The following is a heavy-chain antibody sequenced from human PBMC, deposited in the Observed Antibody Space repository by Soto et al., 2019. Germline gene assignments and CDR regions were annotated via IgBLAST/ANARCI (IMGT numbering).Heavy chain of an antibody. CDR3: AREKTGTEAYYYGMDV. CDR2: ISFDGSNK. D-gene: IGHD1-1*01. V-gene: IGHV3-30*03. J-gene: IGHJ6*02. CDR1: GFTFSNYG. Sequence: SLRLSCAASGFTFSNYGMHWVRQAPGKGLEWVAVISFDGSNKYYADSVEGRFTISRDNSKNTLYLQMNSLRPEDTAVYYCAREKTGTEAYYYGMDVWGQGTTVTVSS.